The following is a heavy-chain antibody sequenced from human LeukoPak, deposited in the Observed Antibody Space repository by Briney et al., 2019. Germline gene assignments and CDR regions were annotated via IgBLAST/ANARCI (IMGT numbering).Heavy chain of an antibody. V-gene: IGHV3-15*01. CDR1: GFTFSNAW. J-gene: IGHJ4*02. CDR2: IKSKTDGGTT. Sequence: PGGSLRLSCAASGFTFSNAWMSWVRQAPGKGLGWVGRIKSKTDGGTTDYAAPVKGRFTISRDDSKNTLYLQMNSLKTEDTAVYYCTTGGYVWGSYRPFRDYWGQGTLVTVSS. CDR3: TTGGYVWGSYRPFRDY. D-gene: IGHD3-16*02.